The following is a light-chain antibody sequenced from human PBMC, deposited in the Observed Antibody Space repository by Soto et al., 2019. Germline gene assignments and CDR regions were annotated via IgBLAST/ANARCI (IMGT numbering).Light chain of an antibody. CDR3: QQGLNWPLT. Sequence: EIVMTQSPATLSVSPGERATLSCRASQSISTELAWYQQKPGQPPRLLIYSASTRATGVPDRFTGSESRSEFTLTISGLQSEDFAVYYCQQGLNWPLTFGQGTRRE. J-gene: IGKJ2*01. CDR2: SAS. CDR1: QSISTE. V-gene: IGKV3-15*01.